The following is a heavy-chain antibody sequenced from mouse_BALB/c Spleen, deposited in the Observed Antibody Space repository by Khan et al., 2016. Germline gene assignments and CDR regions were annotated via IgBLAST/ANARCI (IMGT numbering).Heavy chain of an antibody. CDR3: VRDGYYDYYAMDY. D-gene: IGHD2-3*01. CDR2: IDPYNGGT. V-gene: IGHV1S135*01. Sequence: VQLQQSGPELVKPGASVKVSCKASGYSFTDYNIYWVKQSHGESLEWIGYIDPYNGGTSYNQKFKGKATLTVDKSSSTASMHLHSLTSEDSAVYHCVRDGYYDYYAMDYWGQGTSVTVSS. J-gene: IGHJ4*01. CDR1: GYSFTDYN.